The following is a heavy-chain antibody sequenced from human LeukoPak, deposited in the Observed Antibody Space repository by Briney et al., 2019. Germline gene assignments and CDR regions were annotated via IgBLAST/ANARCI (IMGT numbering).Heavy chain of an antibody. CDR2: ISAYNGNT. J-gene: IGHJ6*02. CDR1: DYTFTSYG. Sequence: ASVKVSCKASDYTFTSYGISWVRQAPGQGLEWMGWISAYNGNTNYAQKLQGRVTMTTDTSTSTAYMELRSLRSDDTAVYYCARDLVVVVPAANYYYYGMDVWGQGTTVTVSS. V-gene: IGHV1-18*01. CDR3: ARDLVVVVPAANYYYYGMDV. D-gene: IGHD2-2*01.